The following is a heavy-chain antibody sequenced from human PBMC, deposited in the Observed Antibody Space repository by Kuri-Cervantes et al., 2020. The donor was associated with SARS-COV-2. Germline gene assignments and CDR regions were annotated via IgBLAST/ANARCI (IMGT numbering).Heavy chain of an antibody. CDR2: ISCCRSNI. J-gene: IGHJ6*02. V-gene: IGHV3-21*01. CDR1: GFTFSSYS. Sequence: GESLKISCAASGFTFSSYSMHWVRQAPGKGLEWVSTISCCRSNIYYADSVKGRFTISRDSAKNSLYLQMNSLRAEDTAVYYCARGGSTISLDVWGQGTLVTVSS. D-gene: IGHD5/OR15-5a*01. CDR3: ARGGSTISLDV.